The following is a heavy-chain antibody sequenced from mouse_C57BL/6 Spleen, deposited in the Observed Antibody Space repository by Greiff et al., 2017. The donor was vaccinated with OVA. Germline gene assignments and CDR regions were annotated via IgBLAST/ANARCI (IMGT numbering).Heavy chain of an antibody. J-gene: IGHJ3*01. CDR1: GYTFTDYE. V-gene: IGHV1-15*01. CDR3: TRPREYDVTWFDY. CDR2: IDPETGGT. Sequence: QVQLQQSGAELVRPGASVTLSCKASGYTFTDYEMHWVKQTPVHGLEWIGAIDPETGGTAYNQKFKGKAILTADKSSSTAYMQLRSLTSEDSAVYYCTRPREYDVTWFDYWGQGTLVTVSA. D-gene: IGHD2-12*01.